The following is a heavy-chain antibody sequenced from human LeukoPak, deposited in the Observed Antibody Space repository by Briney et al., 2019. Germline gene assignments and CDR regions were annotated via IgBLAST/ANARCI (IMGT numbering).Heavy chain of an antibody. CDR3: ARHLRSSGWYRY. J-gene: IGHJ4*02. CDR1: GGSISSYY. Sequence: SETLSLTCTVSGGSISSYYWSWIRQPTGKGLEWIGRIYTSGSTNYNPSLKSRVTMSVDTSKNQFSLKLSSVTAADTAVYYCARHLRSSGWYRYWGQGALVTVSS. CDR2: IYTSGST. V-gene: IGHV4-4*07. D-gene: IGHD6-19*01.